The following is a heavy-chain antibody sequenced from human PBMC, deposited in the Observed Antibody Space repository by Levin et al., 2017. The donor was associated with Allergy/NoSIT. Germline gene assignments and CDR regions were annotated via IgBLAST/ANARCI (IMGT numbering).Heavy chain of an antibody. CDR3: ARGQVRSGYDDYYYYGMDV. CDR1: GGSISSGDYY. CDR2: IYYSGST. Sequence: PSETLSLTCTVSGGSISSGDYYWSWIRQPPGKGLEWIGYIYYSGSTYYNPSLKSRVTISVDTSKNQFSLKLSSVTAADTAVYYCARGQVRSGYDDYYYYGMDVWGQGTTVTVSS. V-gene: IGHV4-30-4*01. J-gene: IGHJ6*02. D-gene: IGHD5-12*01.